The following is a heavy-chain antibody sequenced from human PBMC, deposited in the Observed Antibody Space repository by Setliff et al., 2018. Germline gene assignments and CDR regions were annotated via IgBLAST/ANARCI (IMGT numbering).Heavy chain of an antibody. Sequence: PSETLSLTCAVYGGFFSAYYWSWIRQPPGKGLEWIGEINHSGSTKYNPSLKSRVTISVDTSKNQFSLKLNSVTAADTAVYYCARERGDIVTTTSYYYYLDVWGKGTTVTV. CDR2: INHSGST. CDR3: ARERGDIVTTTSYYYYLDV. V-gene: IGHV4-34*01. D-gene: IGHD5-12*01. CDR1: GGFFSAYY. J-gene: IGHJ6*03.